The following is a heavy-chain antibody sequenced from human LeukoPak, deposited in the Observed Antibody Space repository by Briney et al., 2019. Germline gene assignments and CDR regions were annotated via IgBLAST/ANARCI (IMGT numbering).Heavy chain of an antibody. CDR3: AKDQKSIAATGYDY. CDR2: ISGSGGST. D-gene: IGHD6-13*01. CDR1: GFTFANYA. Sequence: GGSLRLSCAASGFTFANYAMSWLRQGPGKRLEWVSTISGSGGSTHYSDSVKGRFTISRDNSKHTLFLQMNSLRADDTAVYFCAKDQKSIAATGYDYWGQGTLVTVSS. J-gene: IGHJ4*02. V-gene: IGHV3-23*01.